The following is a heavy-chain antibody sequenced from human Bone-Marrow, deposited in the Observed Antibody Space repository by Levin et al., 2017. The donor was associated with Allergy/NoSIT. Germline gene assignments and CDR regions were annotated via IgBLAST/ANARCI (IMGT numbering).Heavy chain of an antibody. CDR3: ATIVGATLDK. J-gene: IGHJ4*02. D-gene: IGHD1-26*01. V-gene: IGHV3-30*03. Sequence: PGESLKISCAASGFTFNTYGMHWVRQAPGKGLEWVAVISYDGSNIQYVDSVKGRFTISRDNSKNTLYLQMNSLRGDDTAVYYCATIVGATLDKWGQGTQVTVSS. CDR2: ISYDGSNI. CDR1: GFTFNTYG.